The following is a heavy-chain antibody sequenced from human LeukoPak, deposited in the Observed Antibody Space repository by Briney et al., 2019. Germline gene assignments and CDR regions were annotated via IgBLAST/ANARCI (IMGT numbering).Heavy chain of an antibody. CDR1: GFTFSNYA. V-gene: IGHV3-23*01. CDR3: TPWVGAHFDF. Sequence: PGGSLRLSCAGSGFTFSNYARHWGREAPGEGREWVSNIDGPNFKNHYADSVIGRFTISSDNSKNKLYIQINSLRAEDTAVYFCTPWVGAHFDFWGQGTLVTVSS. D-gene: IGHD1-26*01. CDR2: IDGPNFKN. J-gene: IGHJ4*02.